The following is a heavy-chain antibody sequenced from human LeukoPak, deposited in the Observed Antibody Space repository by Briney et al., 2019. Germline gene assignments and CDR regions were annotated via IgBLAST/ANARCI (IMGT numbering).Heavy chain of an antibody. CDR1: GFTFSDYY. CDR2: IISSGSTI. Sequence: GGSLRLSCAASGFTFSDYYMSWIRQAPGKGLEWVSYIISSGSTIYYADSVKGRFTISRDNAKNSLYLQMNSLRAEDTAVYYCARGQQQLVLHYYYYGMDVWGQGTTVTVSS. V-gene: IGHV3-11*01. D-gene: IGHD6-13*01. CDR3: ARGQQQLVLHYYYYGMDV. J-gene: IGHJ6*02.